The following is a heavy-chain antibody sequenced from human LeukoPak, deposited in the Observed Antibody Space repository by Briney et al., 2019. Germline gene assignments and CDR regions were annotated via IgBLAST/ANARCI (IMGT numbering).Heavy chain of an antibody. J-gene: IGHJ6*03. CDR1: GYSISSGYY. CDR3: ARTAPQLLYPYYYYYMDV. Sequence: SETLSLTCAVSGYSISSGYYWGWIRQPPGKGLEWLGSIYHSGSTYYNPSLKSRVTISVDTSKNQFSLKLSSVTAADTAVYYCARTAPQLLYPYYYYYMDVWGKGNTVTVSS. D-gene: IGHD2-2*02. CDR2: IYHSGST. V-gene: IGHV4-38-2*01.